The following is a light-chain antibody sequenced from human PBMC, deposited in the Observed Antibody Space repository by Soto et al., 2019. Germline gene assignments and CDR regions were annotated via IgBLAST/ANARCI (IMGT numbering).Light chain of an antibody. CDR2: GAS. CDR1: QNVYTN. Sequence: IGMTQSPATLSVSPGETSTLSCRASQNVYTNLAWYQQKPGQAPRLLIYGASTRATGIPARFSGSGSGTEFTLTISSLQSEDFAVYYCQQYNNWPQTFGQGTKVDIK. V-gene: IGKV3-15*01. J-gene: IGKJ1*01. CDR3: QQYNNWPQT.